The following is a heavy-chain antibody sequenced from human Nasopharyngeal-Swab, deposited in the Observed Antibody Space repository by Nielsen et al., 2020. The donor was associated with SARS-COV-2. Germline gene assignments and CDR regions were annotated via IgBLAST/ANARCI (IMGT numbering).Heavy chain of an antibody. CDR3: ARGDIVVVPAAILYYYYYMDV. Sequence: GESLKTSRAASGGTSSSYWMSGVRQAPGKGLEWVANIKQDGSEKYYVDSVKGRFTISRDNAKNSLYLQMNSLRAEDTAVYYCARGDIVVVPAAILYYYYYMDVWGKGTTVTVSS. V-gene: IGHV3-7*01. CDR1: GGTSSSYW. CDR2: IKQDGSEK. D-gene: IGHD2-2*02. J-gene: IGHJ6*03.